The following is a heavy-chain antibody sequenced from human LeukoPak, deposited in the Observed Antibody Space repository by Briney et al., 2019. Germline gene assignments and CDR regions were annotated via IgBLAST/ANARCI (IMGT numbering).Heavy chain of an antibody. J-gene: IGHJ6*03. CDR2: IYYSGST. CDR3: ARCLWFGDYYMDV. V-gene: IGHV4-61*01. D-gene: IGHD3-10*01. CDR1: GGSISSSSYY. Sequence: PSETLSLTCTVSGGSISSSSYYWSWLRQPPGKGLEWIGYIYYSGSTNYNPSLKSRVTISVDTSKNQFSLKLSSVTAADTAVYYCARCLWFGDYYMDVWGKGTTVTVSS.